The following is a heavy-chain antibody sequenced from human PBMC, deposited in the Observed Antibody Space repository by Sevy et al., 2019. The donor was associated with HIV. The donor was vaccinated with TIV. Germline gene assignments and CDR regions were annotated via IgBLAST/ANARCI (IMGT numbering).Heavy chain of an antibody. Sequence: ASVKVSCKASGGTFSNYAISWVRQAPGQGLEWMGGFIPMFDTANYAQKFQGKVTLTADGSTTKAYMELSSLRSDDTAVYYCAGSYFDSSGYSPLYYYGMDVWGRGTTVTV. V-gene: IGHV1-69*13. CDR3: AGSYFDSSGYSPLYYYGMDV. D-gene: IGHD3-22*01. CDR1: GGTFSNYA. J-gene: IGHJ6*02. CDR2: FIPMFDTA.